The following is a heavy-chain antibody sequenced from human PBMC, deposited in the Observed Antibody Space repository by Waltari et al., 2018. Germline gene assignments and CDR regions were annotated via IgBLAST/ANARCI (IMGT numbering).Heavy chain of an antibody. CDR3: AREGKGTIFGEGRGAFDI. D-gene: IGHD3-3*01. J-gene: IGHJ3*02. Sequence: QVQLQESGPGLVKPSETLSLTCTVSGYSISSGYYWGWIRQPPGKGLEWIGSIYHSGSTYYNPSLKSRVTISVDTSKNQFSLKLSSVTAADTAVYYCAREGKGTIFGEGRGAFDIWGQGTMVTVSS. V-gene: IGHV4-38-2*02. CDR1: GYSISSGYY. CDR2: IYHSGST.